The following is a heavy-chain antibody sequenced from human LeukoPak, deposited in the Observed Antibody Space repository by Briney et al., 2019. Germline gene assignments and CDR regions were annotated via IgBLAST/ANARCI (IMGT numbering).Heavy chain of an antibody. CDR2: INWSGLRA. Sequence: PGGSLRLPCAAPGIPSEDYALGGVGQAPGRGLEGVGSINWSGLRAYSAVFVKGRFAICRDNVQNSLFLQMNSLRAEDTALYYCARDSAIAVDGICVECPLDYWGQGTLVTVSS. V-gene: IGHV3-20*04. CDR1: GIPSEDYA. J-gene: IGHJ4*02. CDR3: ARDSAIAVDGICVECPLDY. D-gene: IGHD6-19*01.